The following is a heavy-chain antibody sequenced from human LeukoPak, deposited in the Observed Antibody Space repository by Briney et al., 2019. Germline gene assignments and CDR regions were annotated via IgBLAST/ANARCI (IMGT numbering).Heavy chain of an antibody. Sequence: PGGSLRLSCAVSGFTFTDYWMNWVRQAPGKGLEGVASLRQGGGEKSYVDSVKGGFPISRENTKNSLSVKINTRWAEDTGVYYCARDGTAPGLYFDLWGRGTLVTVSS. D-gene: IGHD6-13*01. CDR2: LRQGGGEK. CDR1: GFTFTDYW. V-gene: IGHV3-7*01. CDR3: ARDGTAPGLYFDL. J-gene: IGHJ4*01.